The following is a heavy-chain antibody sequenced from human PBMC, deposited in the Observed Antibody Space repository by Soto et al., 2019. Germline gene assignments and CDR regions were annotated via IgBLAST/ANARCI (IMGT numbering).Heavy chain of an antibody. Sequence: ASVKVSCKASGYTFTSYGISWVRQAPGQGLEWMGWISAYNGNTNYAQKLQGRVTMTTDTSTSTAYMELRSLRSDDTAVYYCARGFGGHCSSTSCYAGTLSWFDPWGQGTLVTVSS. CDR3: ARGFGGHCSSTSCYAGTLSWFDP. CDR1: GYTFTSYG. D-gene: IGHD2-2*01. CDR2: ISAYNGNT. V-gene: IGHV1-18*01. J-gene: IGHJ5*02.